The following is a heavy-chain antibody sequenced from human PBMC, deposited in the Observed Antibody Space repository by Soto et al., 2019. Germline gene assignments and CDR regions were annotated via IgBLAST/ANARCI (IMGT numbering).Heavy chain of an antibody. J-gene: IGHJ4*02. CDR1: GYTFTSYY. Sequence: GASVKVSCKASGYTFTSYYMHWVRQAPGQGLEWMGIINPSGGSTSYAQKFQGRVTMTRDTSTSTVYMELSSLRSEDTAVYYCARDPTVTTNHPGYYFDYWGQGTLVTVS. V-gene: IGHV1-46*01. CDR3: ARDPTVTTNHPGYYFDY. D-gene: IGHD4-4*01. CDR2: INPSGGST.